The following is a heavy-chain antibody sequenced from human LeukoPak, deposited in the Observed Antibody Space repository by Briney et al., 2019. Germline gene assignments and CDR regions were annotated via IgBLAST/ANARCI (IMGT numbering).Heavy chain of an antibody. V-gene: IGHV4-59*12. Sequence: SETLSLTCTVSGGSISSYYWSWIRQPPGKGLEWIGYIYYSGSTNYNPSLKSRVTISVDTSKNQFPLQLNSVTPEDSAVYYCARDHGGAFDYWGQGTLVTVSS. J-gene: IGHJ4*02. CDR3: ARDHGGAFDY. D-gene: IGHD3-10*01. CDR2: IYYSGST. CDR1: GGSISSYY.